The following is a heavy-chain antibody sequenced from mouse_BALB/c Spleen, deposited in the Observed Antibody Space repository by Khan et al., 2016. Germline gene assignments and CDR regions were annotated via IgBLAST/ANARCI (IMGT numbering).Heavy chain of an antibody. CDR3: ARGAD. CDR2: ILPGSGTT. CDR1: GYTFSSYW. J-gene: IGHJ3*01. Sequence: QVQLKQSGAELMKPGASVKMSCKASGYTFSSYWIEWVKQRPGHGLEWIGEILPGSGTTNYNENFKVKATFTADTSSNTAYMQLSTLTSEDSAVYYCARGADWGQGTLVTVSA. V-gene: IGHV1-9*01.